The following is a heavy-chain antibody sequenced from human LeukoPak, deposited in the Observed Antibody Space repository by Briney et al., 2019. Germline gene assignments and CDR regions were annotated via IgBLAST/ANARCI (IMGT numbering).Heavy chain of an antibody. CDR1: GFTVSSNE. CDR2: ISGGST. V-gene: IGHV3-38-3*01. J-gene: IGHJ2*01. Sequence: GGSLRLSCAASGFTVSSNEMSWVRQAPGKGLEWVSSISGGSTYYADSRKGRFTISRDNSKNTLHLQMNSLRAEDTAVYYCARGGYGAYYFDLWGRGTLATVSS. CDR3: ARGGYGAYYFDL. D-gene: IGHD4-17*01.